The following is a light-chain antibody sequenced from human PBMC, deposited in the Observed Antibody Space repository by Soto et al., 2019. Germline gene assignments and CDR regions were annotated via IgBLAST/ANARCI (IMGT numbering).Light chain of an antibody. CDR1: QSITGN. J-gene: IGKJ1*01. V-gene: IGKV3-15*01. CDR2: HTS. Sequence: EIVMKRAPATLSVSPGENATLSCRASQSITGNLAWYQQKPGLSPRLLIYHTSTRATGVPARFSGSGSGTDFTLTITRLELEYCSGDYRHPYSYSLWTSGQGT. CDR3: HPYSYSLWT.